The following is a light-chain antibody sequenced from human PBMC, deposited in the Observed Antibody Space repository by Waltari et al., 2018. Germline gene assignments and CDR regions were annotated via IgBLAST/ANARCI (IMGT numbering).Light chain of an antibody. CDR1: QGITNS. V-gene: IGKV1-17*03. CDR3: LQHKSHPYT. CDR2: SAS. Sequence: DLQMLPPPSAMSASVGDRVTITCRASQGITNSLAWFQPRPGKAPKPLIYSASILQSGVPSRFSGSGSGAEFTLTISSLQPEDFATYYCLQHKSHPYTFGQGTKLELK. J-gene: IGKJ2*01.